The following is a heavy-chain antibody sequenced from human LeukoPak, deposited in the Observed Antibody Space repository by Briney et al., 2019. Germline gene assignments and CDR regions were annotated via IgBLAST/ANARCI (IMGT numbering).Heavy chain of an antibody. D-gene: IGHD2-8*01. CDR3: ARGLKPYCTNGVCYTGDF. CDR1: GGSLSGFY. J-gene: IGHJ4*02. Sequence: SETLSLTCGVYGGSLSGFYWNWIRQPPGKGLEWIGEMNPSGRTTYNPSLKSRVSMSLDTSKNQFSLRLSSVTAADTAVYYCARGLKPYCTNGVCYTGDFWGQGTLVTVSP. CDR2: MNPSGRT. V-gene: IGHV4-34*01.